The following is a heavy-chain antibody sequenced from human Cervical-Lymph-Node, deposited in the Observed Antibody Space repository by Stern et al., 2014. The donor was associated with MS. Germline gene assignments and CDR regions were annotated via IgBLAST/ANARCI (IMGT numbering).Heavy chain of an antibody. V-gene: IGHV3-21*01. CDR2: IYSGGGYI. D-gene: IGHD4/OR15-4a*01. CDR3: ARDVRGANRFYYYGMDV. Sequence: EVQLVESGGTLVKPGGSLRLSCEASGFTFYSYGMNWVRQAPGKGLEWISSIYSGGGYIEYAASVKGRFTISRDNAKKSLYLQMNSLRAEDTAVYYCARDVRGANRFYYYGMDVWGQGTTVTVSS. CDR1: GFTFYSYG. J-gene: IGHJ6*02.